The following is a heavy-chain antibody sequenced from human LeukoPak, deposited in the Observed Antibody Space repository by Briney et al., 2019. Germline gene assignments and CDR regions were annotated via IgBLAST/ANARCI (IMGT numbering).Heavy chain of an antibody. Sequence: PGGSLRLSCAASGFTLITYSMNWVRQAPGKGLEWVSSISSSSSYIYYADSVKGRFTISRDNAKNSLYLQMNSLRAEDTAVYYCARDSSRRYYGSGSDYWGQGTLVTVSS. V-gene: IGHV3-21*01. CDR3: ARDSSRRYYGSGSDY. J-gene: IGHJ4*02. CDR2: ISSSSSYI. CDR1: GFTLITYS. D-gene: IGHD3-10*01.